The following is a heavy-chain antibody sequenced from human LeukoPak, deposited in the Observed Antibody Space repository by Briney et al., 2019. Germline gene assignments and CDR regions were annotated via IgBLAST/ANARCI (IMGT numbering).Heavy chain of an antibody. CDR2: ISAYNGNT. Sequence: ASVKVSCKASGYTFTSYGISWVRQAPGQGLEWMGWISAYNGNTNYAQKLQGRVTMTTDTSTSTAYMKLRSLRSDDTAVYYCARDPYDYVWGSYRSFDYWGQGTLVTVSS. CDR1: GYTFTSYG. J-gene: IGHJ4*02. CDR3: ARDPYDYVWGSYRSFDY. V-gene: IGHV1-18*01. D-gene: IGHD3-16*02.